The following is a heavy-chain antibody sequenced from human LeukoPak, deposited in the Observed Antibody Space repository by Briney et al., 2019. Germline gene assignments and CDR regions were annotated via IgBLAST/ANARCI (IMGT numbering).Heavy chain of an antibody. V-gene: IGHV1-69*05. Sequence: SVKVSCKASGGTFSSYAISWVRQAPGQGLEWMGRIIPIFGTANYAQKFQGRVTITTDESTSTAYMGLSSLRSEDTAVYYCARSKRGDGYNNYTPHYFDYWGQGTLVTVSS. D-gene: IGHD5-24*01. CDR2: IIPIFGTA. J-gene: IGHJ4*02. CDR1: GGTFSSYA. CDR3: ARSKRGDGYNNYTPHYFDY.